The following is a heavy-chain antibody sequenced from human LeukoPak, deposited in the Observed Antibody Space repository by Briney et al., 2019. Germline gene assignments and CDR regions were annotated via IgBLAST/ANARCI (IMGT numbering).Heavy chain of an antibody. CDR2: ISGVGST. CDR1: GFIVSSNY. Sequence: AGGSLRLSCAASGFIVSSNYMSWVRQAPGQGLEWVSSISGVGSTSYADSVKGRFTISRDNSKNTLYLQMDSLRAEDTAVYYCAKQTYYDFWSGYSYYFDYWGQGTLVTVSS. J-gene: IGHJ4*02. V-gene: IGHV3-66*04. D-gene: IGHD3-3*01. CDR3: AKQTYYDFWSGYSYYFDY.